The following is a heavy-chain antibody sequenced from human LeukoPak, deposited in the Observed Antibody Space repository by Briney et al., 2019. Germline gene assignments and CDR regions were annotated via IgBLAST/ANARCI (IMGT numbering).Heavy chain of an antibody. CDR1: GFTFSNYA. CDR3: ARENYDSGSYSGNFDY. CDR2: ISYDGSNQ. D-gene: IGHD3-10*01. Sequence: GGSLRLSCAASGFTFSNYAIHWVRQAPGKGLEWVVFISYDGSNQYYADSVKGRFTISRDNSKNTLYLQMNSLRAEDTAVYYCARENYDSGSYSGNFDYRGQGTLVTVSS. V-gene: IGHV3-30-3*01. J-gene: IGHJ4*02.